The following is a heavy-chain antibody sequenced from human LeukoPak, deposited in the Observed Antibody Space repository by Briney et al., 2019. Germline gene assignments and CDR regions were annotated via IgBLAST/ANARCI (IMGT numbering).Heavy chain of an antibody. CDR3: ATQSTFGTNWFDR. CDR1: GYTLTELS. CDR2: FDLEDGET. D-gene: IGHD3-16*01. V-gene: IGHV1-24*01. Sequence: ASEKVSCKVSGYTLTELSIHWVRQAPGKGLEWRGGFDLEDGETIYAKKFQGRVTMTEDTSTDTAYMELSSLSSEGTAVYYCATQSTFGTNWFDRWGEGTLVTVSA. J-gene: IGHJ5*02.